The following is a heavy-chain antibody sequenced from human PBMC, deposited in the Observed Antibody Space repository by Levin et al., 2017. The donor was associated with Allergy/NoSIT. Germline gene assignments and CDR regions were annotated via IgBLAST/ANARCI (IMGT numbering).Heavy chain of an antibody. CDR2: ITWDGGDT. V-gene: IGHV3-43*01. Sequence: GGSLRLSCAPSGITFDGYTMHWVRQAPGKGLEWVSLITWDGGDTYYADSVKGRFTISRDNSKNSLYLRMNSLRTEDTALYYCARAYSGYDWWFDPWGQGTLVTVSS. CDR3: ARAYSGYDWWFDP. J-gene: IGHJ5*02. CDR1: GITFDGYT. D-gene: IGHD5-12*01.